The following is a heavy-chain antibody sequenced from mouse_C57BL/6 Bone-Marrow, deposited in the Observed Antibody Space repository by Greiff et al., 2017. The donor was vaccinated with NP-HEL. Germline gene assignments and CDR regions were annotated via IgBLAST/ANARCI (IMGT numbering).Heavy chain of an antibody. Sequence: VQLQESGPGLVKPSQSLFLTCSITGFPITSGYYWFWIRQSPGKPLEWMGYITHSGETFYNPSLQSPISITRETSKNQFFLQLNSVTTEDTAMYYCAGDYDGYWYFDVWGTGTTVTVSS. V-gene: IGHV12-3*01. CDR2: ITHSGET. CDR3: AGDYDGYWYFDV. D-gene: IGHD2-3*01. CDR1: GFPITSGYY. J-gene: IGHJ1*03.